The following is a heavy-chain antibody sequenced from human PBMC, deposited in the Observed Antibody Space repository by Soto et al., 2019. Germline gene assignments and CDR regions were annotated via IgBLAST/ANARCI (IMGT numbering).Heavy chain of an antibody. V-gene: IGHV4-34*01. CDR1: GGSFSGYY. Sequence: SETLSLTCAVYGGSFSGYYWSWIRQPPGKGLEWIGEINHSGSTNYNPSLESRVTISVDTSKNQFSLKLSSVTAADTAVYYCARVVDSGSYYYYYGMDVWGQGTTVTVSS. CDR3: ARVVDSGSYYYYYGMDV. D-gene: IGHD1-26*01. J-gene: IGHJ6*02. CDR2: INHSGST.